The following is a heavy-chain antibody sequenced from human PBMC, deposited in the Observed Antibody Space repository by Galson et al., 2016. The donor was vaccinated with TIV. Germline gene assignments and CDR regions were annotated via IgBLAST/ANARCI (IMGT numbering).Heavy chain of an antibody. CDR1: GYSFTSYY. Sequence: QSGAEVKKPGKSLRISCKGSGYSFTSYYIIWVRQMPGKGLEWMGRIDPRDSYINYSPSFQGHVTISSDKSISTAYLQWNSLKASDSAIYYCARGVSTGSGWLDPWGQGTPVTVSS. D-gene: IGHD5/OR15-5a*01. CDR3: ARGVSTGSGWLDP. J-gene: IGHJ5*02. V-gene: IGHV5-10-1*01. CDR2: IDPRDSYI.